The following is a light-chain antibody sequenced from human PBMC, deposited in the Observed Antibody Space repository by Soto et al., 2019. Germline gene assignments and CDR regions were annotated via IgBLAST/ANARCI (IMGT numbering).Light chain of an antibody. Sequence: ESVLTQSPGTLSLAPGEIATLSCRASQSVSSSYLSWYQQKPGQAPRLLIYGASSRATGIPDRFSGSGSETDFTLNISRLEPDDFAVYYCQQYGRSPWTFRQDPKVQIK. J-gene: IGKJ1*01. CDR3: QQYGRSPWT. CDR2: GAS. CDR1: QSVSSSY. V-gene: IGKV3-20*01.